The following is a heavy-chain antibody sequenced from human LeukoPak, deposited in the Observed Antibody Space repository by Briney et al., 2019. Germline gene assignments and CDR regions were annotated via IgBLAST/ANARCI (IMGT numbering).Heavy chain of an antibody. D-gene: IGHD2-2*01. CDR1: GFTFSGYS. CDR3: ARGGDCGTTSCYYFDF. V-gene: IGHV3-21*01. Sequence: PGGSLRLSCAASGFTFSGYSMNWVRQAPGKGLEWVSSVSTTGYYIYYADSVKGRLSTSRDNAKNSLYLQMNSLRAEDTAVYYCARGGDCGTTSCYYFDFWGQGARVTVSS. CDR2: VSTTGYYI. J-gene: IGHJ4*02.